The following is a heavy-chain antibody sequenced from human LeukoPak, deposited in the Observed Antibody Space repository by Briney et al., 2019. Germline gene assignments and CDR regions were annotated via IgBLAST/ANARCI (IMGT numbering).Heavy chain of an antibody. V-gene: IGHV3-23*01. J-gene: IGHJ4*02. CDR1: GFTFNSYA. CDR3: AKGHGEVCGDDCYSRDLDF. Sequence: GGSLRLSCVASGFTFNSYAMSWVRQAPGKGLEWVSIISGSGGSTSYADSVKGRFTISRDNSKNTLYLQMNSLRDEDTGVYHCAKGHGEVCGDDCYSRDLDFWGQGTLVTVSS. CDR2: ISGSGGST. D-gene: IGHD2-21*01.